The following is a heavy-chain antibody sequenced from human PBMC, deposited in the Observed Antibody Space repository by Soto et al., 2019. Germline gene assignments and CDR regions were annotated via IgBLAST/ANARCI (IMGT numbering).Heavy chain of an antibody. Sequence: QITLKESGPTLVRPTQTLTLTCSFSGFSLKTIGVSVGWIRQPPGKALEWLALTYWDDDQRYSPSLKTRLTVTKDTSKNPVVLAMTNMDPVDTGTYYCARSTSENFWSWPFDYWGPGILVTVSS. CDR2: TYWDDDQ. J-gene: IGHJ4*02. V-gene: IGHV2-5*02. D-gene: IGHD3-3*01. CDR1: GFSLKTIGVS. CDR3: ARSTSENFWSWPFDY.